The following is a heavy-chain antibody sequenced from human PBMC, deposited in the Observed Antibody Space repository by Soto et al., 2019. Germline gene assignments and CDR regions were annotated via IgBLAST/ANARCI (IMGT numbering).Heavy chain of an antibody. D-gene: IGHD2-2*01. CDR2: ISYDGSNK. CDR1: EFPYSCSG. V-gene: IGHV3-30*18. J-gene: IGHJ5*02. CDR3: AKDVRNCSSTSCYGPWFDP. Sequence: RASLRPSGVGSEFPYSCSGMHWVRQAPGKGLEWVAVISYDGSNKYYADSVKGRFTISRDNSKNTLYLQMNSLRAEDTAVYYCAKDVRNCSSTSCYGPWFDPRGQGTLVTLS.